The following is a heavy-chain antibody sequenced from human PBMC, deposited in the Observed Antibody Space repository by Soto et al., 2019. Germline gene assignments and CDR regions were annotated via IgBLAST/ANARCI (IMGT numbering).Heavy chain of an antibody. Sequence: QVQLVQSGAEVKKPGSSVKVSCKASGGTFSSYTISWVRQAPGQGLEWMGRIIPILGIANYAQKFQGRVTITADKSTSTAYMELSSLRSEDTAVYYCARDRRVHNWNFDAFDIWGQGTMVTVSS. CDR2: IIPILGIA. D-gene: IGHD1-1*01. CDR1: GGTFSSYT. J-gene: IGHJ3*02. CDR3: ARDRRVHNWNFDAFDI. V-gene: IGHV1-69*08.